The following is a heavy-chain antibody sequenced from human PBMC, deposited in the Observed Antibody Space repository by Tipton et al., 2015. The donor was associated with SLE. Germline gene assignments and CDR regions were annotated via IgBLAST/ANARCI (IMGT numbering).Heavy chain of an antibody. CDR2: TYIDATT. CDR1: EFSVSDNY. CDR3: ANSGTGYISS. J-gene: IGHJ4*02. D-gene: IGHD1-26*01. Sequence: SLRLSCAGSEFSVSDNYMTWVRQAPGKGLKWVSVTYIDATTYYADSVKGRFTISRDNAKNTLFLQMNSLRAEDTAVYYCANSGTGYISSWGQGTLVTVSS. V-gene: IGHV3-66*01.